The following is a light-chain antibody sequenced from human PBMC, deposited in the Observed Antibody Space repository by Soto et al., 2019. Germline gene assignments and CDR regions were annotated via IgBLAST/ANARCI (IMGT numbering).Light chain of an antibody. J-gene: IGKJ1*01. CDR1: ETISYY. CDR2: AGS. Sequence: DIQMTQSPSYLAASVGDRVTITCRASETISYYLNWYQQKPGSAPNLLIYAGSTLHSGVPSRFCGSGSGTEFTLTISSLQPEDFATYYCQQSYGIPRTFGQGTTVDI. V-gene: IGKV1-39*01. CDR3: QQSYGIPRT.